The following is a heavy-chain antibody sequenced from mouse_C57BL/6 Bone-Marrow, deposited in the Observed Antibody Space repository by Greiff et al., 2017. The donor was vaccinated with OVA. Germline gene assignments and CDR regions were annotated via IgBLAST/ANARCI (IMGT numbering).Heavy chain of an antibody. D-gene: IGHD2-3*01. Sequence: VQLVESGAELARPGASVKMSCKASGYTFTSYTMHWVKQRPGQGLEWIGYINPSSGYTKYNQKFKDKATLTADKSSSTAYMQLSSLTSEDSAVYYCARGPDGSWYFDVWGTGTTVTVSS. CDR1: GYTFTSYT. V-gene: IGHV1-4*01. CDR3: ARGPDGSWYFDV. CDR2: INPSSGYT. J-gene: IGHJ1*03.